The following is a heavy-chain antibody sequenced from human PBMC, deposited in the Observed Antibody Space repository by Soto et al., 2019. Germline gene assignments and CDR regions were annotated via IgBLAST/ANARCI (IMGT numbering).Heavy chain of an antibody. Sequence: ASVKVSCKASGGTFSSYAISWVRQAPGQGLEWMGGIIPIFGTANYAQKFQGRATITADESTSTAYMELSSLGSEDTAVYYCARVWVERYFDYWGQGTLVTVSS. CDR3: ARVWVERYFDY. D-gene: IGHD1-1*01. CDR1: GGTFSSYA. V-gene: IGHV1-69*13. J-gene: IGHJ4*02. CDR2: IIPIFGTA.